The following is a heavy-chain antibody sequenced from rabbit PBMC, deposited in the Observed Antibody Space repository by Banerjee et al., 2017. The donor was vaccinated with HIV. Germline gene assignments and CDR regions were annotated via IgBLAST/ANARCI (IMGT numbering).Heavy chain of an antibody. J-gene: IGHJ5*01. CDR2: IYTGSSGST. CDR3: ARGIAYRTDWLGL. D-gene: IGHD6-1*01. CDR1: GFTLSSYW. V-gene: IGHV1S45*01. Sequence: QEQLEESGGDLVQPEGSLTLTCKASGFTLSSYWMCWVRQAPGKGLEWVACIYTGSSGSTYYASWAKGRFTISKASSTTVTLQMTSLTAADTATYFCARGIAYRTDWLGLWGPGTLVTVS.